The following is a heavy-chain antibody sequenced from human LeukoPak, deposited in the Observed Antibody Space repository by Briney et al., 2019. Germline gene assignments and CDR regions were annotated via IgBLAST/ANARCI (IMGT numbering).Heavy chain of an antibody. Sequence: GASVKVSCKASGGTFSSYAISWARQAPGQGLEWMGGIIPIFGTANYAQKFQGRVTITTDESTSTAYMELSSLRSEDTAVYYCARGPPPYCTNGVCYGGNWFDPWGQGTLVTVSS. D-gene: IGHD2-8*01. J-gene: IGHJ5*02. V-gene: IGHV1-69*05. CDR2: IIPIFGTA. CDR3: ARGPPPYCTNGVCYGGNWFDP. CDR1: GGTFSSYA.